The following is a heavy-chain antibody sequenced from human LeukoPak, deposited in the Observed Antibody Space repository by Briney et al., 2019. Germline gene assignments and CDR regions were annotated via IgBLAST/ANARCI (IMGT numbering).Heavy chain of an antibody. V-gene: IGHV7-4-1*02. CDR3: ARSSLDYYGSGSYWHYFDY. CDR1: GYTFTSYA. D-gene: IGHD3-10*01. Sequence: ASVKVSCKASGYTFTSYAMNWVRQAPGQGLEWMGWINTNTGNPTYAQGFTGRFVFSLDTSVSTAYLQISSLKAEDTAVYYCARSSLDYYGSGSYWHYFDYWGQGTLVTVSS. J-gene: IGHJ4*02. CDR2: INTNTGNP.